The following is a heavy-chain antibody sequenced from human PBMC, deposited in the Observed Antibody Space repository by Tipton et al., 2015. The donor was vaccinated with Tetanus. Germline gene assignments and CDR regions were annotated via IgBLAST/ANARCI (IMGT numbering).Heavy chain of an antibody. CDR1: GGSIRSSNW. J-gene: IGHJ4*02. Sequence: TLSLTCAVSGGSIRSSNWWSWVRQTPGKGLEWIGEISHSGTTNYNPSLKSRATMSVDNSKNQFSLKLNSVTAADTAVYYCARESITIFGVVSIDYWCQGTLVAVSP. D-gene: IGHD3-3*01. V-gene: IGHV4-4*02. CDR3: ARESITIFGVVSIDY. CDR2: ISHSGTT.